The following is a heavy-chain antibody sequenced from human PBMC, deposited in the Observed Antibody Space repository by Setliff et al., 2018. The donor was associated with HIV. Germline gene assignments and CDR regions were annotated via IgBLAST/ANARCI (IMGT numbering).Heavy chain of an antibody. CDR1: GGTFSSYA. V-gene: IGHV1-69*10. J-gene: IGHJ6*02. Sequence: GASVKVSCKASGGTFSSYAISWVRQAPGQGLEWMGGIIPILGIANYAQKFQGRVMITADKSTSTAYMEVSRLRSDDTAVYYCARDHCSSSGCYEYSYYGMDVWGQGTTVTVSS. D-gene: IGHD2-2*01. CDR3: ARDHCSSSGCYEYSYYGMDV. CDR2: IIPILGIA.